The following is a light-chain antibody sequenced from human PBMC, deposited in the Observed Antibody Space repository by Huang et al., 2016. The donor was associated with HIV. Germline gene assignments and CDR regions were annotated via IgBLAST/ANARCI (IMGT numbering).Light chain of an antibody. V-gene: IGKV2-30*01. J-gene: IGKJ1*01. CDR2: KVS. CDR3: MQGTHWPPT. CDR1: QSLVYSDGNTY. Sequence: DVVMTQSPLSLPVTLGQPASISCRSSQSLVYSDGNTYLNWFQHRLGQSPRRLIYKVSNRDSGVPDRFSGSGSGTDFTLKISRVEAEDVGVYYCMQGTHWPPTFGQGTKVEIK.